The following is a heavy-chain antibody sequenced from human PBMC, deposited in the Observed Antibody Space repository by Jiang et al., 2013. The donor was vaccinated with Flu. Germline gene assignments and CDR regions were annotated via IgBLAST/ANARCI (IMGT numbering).Heavy chain of an antibody. CDR3: ARAPVIIGIEY. J-gene: IGHJ4*02. CDR1: SISSFL. CDR2: IYSSGNA. D-gene: IGHD3-22*01. Sequence: SISSFLLELESGSPPGKGLEWIGYIYSSGNAKYNPSLKSRVSMSVDTSKNQFSVKLSSVTAADTAVYYCARAPVIIGIEYWGQGTLVTVSS. V-gene: IGHV4-59*01.